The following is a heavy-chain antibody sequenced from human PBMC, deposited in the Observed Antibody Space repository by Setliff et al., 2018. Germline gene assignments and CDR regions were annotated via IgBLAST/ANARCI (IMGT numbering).Heavy chain of an antibody. V-gene: IGHV3-23*01. J-gene: IGHJ6*03. CDR1: GFTFSVYA. D-gene: IGHD5-18*01. Sequence: GGSLRLSCSASGFTFSVYAMSWVRQAPGKGLEWVATIFGSGANTYYADSVKGRFTISRDNAKNSLYLQMNSLRAEDTAVYYCARLTQGYSYYYYMDVWGKGTTVTVSS. CDR3: ARLTQGYSYYYYMDV. CDR2: IFGSGANT.